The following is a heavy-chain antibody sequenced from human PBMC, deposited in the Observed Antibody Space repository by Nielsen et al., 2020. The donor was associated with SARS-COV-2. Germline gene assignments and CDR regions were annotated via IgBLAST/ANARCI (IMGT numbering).Heavy chain of an antibody. D-gene: IGHD3-16*01. Sequence: GESLKISCAAPGFTVSRYNMNWVRQAPGKGLEWVSIIYSDGSTYYAGSVKGRLTISRDNSKNTLYLQMNNLRAEDTAVYYCARGGGGMDVWGQGTTVTVSS. CDR2: IYSDGST. J-gene: IGHJ6*02. V-gene: IGHV3-53*01. CDR1: GFTVSRYN. CDR3: ARGGGGMDV.